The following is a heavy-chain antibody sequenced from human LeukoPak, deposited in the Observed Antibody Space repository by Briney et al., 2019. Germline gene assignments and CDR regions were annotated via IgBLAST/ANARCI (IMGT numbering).Heavy chain of an antibody. J-gene: IGHJ4*02. CDR1: GYTFTGYY. D-gene: IGHD1-1*01. CDR3: ARVGTEAATADY. CDR2: INPRGGST. V-gene: IGHV1-46*01. Sequence: ASVKVSCKASGYTFTGYYMHWLRQAPGQGPEWMGIINPRGGSTDYAQKFQGRVTMTSDTSTSTVYMELNSLRSEDTAVYFCARVGTEAATADYWGQGTLVTVSS.